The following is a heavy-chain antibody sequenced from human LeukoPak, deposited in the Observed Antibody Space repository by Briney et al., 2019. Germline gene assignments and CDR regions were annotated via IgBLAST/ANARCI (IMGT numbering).Heavy chain of an antibody. D-gene: IGHD5-18*01. Sequence: SETLSLTCTVSGGSISSYYWSWIRQPPGKGLEWIGYIYYSGSTNYNPSLKSRVTISVDTSKNQFSLKLSSVTAADTAVYYCAGVRGYSYGHYYYYMDVWGKGTTVTVSS. CDR2: IYYSGST. J-gene: IGHJ6*03. CDR1: GGSISSYY. CDR3: AGVRGYSYGHYYYYMDV. V-gene: IGHV4-59*01.